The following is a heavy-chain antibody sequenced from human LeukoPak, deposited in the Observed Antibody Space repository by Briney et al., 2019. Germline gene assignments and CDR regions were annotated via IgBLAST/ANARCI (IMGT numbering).Heavy chain of an antibody. J-gene: IGHJ4*02. Sequence: GGSLRLSCAASGFSFSNSAMNWVRQAPGKGLEWVSGISGSADTTYYADSVRGRFTISRDNSKNTLYLQMNSLRAEDTAAYYCAKDRWRTTTSAFDYWGQGTLVNVSS. CDR2: ISGSADTT. CDR3: AKDRWRTTTSAFDY. CDR1: GFSFSNSA. D-gene: IGHD2/OR15-2a*01. V-gene: IGHV3-23*01.